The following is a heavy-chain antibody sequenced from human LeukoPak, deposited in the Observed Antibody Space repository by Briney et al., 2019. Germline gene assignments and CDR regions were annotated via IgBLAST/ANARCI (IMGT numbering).Heavy chain of an antibody. D-gene: IGHD3-10*01. Sequence: ASVKVSCKSSGYTFTGYYMHWVRQAPGQGLEWMGWINPNSGDTHYARNFQGRVTLTRDTSISTAYMELSSLRSDDTAVYYCARDSGFYGSGTYSLGYWYFHLWGRGTLVTVSS. J-gene: IGHJ2*01. CDR3: ARDSGFYGSGTYSLGYWYFHL. CDR1: GYTFTGYY. V-gene: IGHV1-2*02. CDR2: INPNSGDT.